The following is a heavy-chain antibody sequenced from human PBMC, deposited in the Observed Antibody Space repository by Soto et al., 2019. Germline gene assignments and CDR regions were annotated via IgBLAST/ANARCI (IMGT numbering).Heavy chain of an antibody. CDR2: ISAYNGNT. V-gene: IGHV1-18*04. D-gene: IGHD6-13*01. J-gene: IGHJ6*02. Sequence: QVQLVQSGAEVKKPGASVKVSCKASGYTFTSYGISWVRQAPGQGLEWMGWISAYNGNTNYAQKLQGRVTMTTDTSTSTAYMELMNLRSDYTAVYYCAREMEQQLVRWGGMDVWGQGTTVTVSS. CDR3: AREMEQQLVRWGGMDV. CDR1: GYTFTSYG.